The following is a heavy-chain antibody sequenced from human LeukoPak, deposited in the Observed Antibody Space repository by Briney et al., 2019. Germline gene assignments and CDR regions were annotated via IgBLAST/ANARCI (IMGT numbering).Heavy chain of an antibody. CDR1: GFTFSSYS. D-gene: IGHD4-23*01. V-gene: IGHV3-21*01. CDR3: VRSNGGNGDFDY. CDR2: ISGSSSYI. J-gene: IGHJ4*02. Sequence: GGSLRLSCAASGFTFSSYSVNWVRQAPGKGLEWVSSISGSSSYIYYADSVKGRFTISRDNAKNSLYLQMNSLRAEDTAVYYCVRSNGGNGDFDYWGQGTLVTVSS.